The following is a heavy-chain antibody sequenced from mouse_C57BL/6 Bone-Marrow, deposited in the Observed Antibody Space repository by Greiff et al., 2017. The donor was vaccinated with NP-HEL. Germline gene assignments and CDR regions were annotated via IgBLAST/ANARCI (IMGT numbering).Heavy chain of an antibody. Sequence: VKLMESGAELVKPGASVKISCKASGYAFSSYWMNWVKQRPGKGLEWIGQIYPGDGDTNYNGKFKGKATLTADKSSSTAYMQLSSLTSEDSAVYFCARGGYYYGSSSHYYAMDYWGQGTSVTVSS. D-gene: IGHD1-1*01. CDR1: GYAFSSYW. CDR3: ARGGYYYGSSSHYYAMDY. V-gene: IGHV1-80*01. CDR2: IYPGDGDT. J-gene: IGHJ4*01.